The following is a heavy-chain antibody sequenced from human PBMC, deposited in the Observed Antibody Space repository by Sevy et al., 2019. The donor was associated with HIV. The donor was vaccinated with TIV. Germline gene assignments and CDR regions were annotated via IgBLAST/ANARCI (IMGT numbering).Heavy chain of an antibody. CDR1: GFTFSDHA. Sequence: GGSLRLSCAASGFTFSDHAFHWVRQAPGKGLEWLAVISFDGNKQYFADSVQGRFTISRDSLKNTVSLHMNSLRVEDTAVYFCARELLPGSYYYYMDVWGKGTTVTVSS. J-gene: IGHJ6*03. CDR2: ISFDGNKQ. CDR3: ARELLPGSYYYYMDV. V-gene: IGHV3-30-3*01. D-gene: IGHD2-15*01.